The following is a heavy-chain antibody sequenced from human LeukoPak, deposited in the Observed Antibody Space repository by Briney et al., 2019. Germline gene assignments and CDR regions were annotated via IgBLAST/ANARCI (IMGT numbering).Heavy chain of an antibody. CDR3: AKFIRDYDFWSGSYRAQWFDP. CDR1: GFTFSSYA. D-gene: IGHD3-3*01. J-gene: IGHJ5*02. Sequence: PGGSLRLSCAASGFTFSSYAMSWVRQAKGKGLEWGSNISGSGAETYYADSVTGRFTISRENSKDTLYLQMSSLRAEDRAVYYCAKFIRDYDFWSGSYRAQWFDPWGQGTLVTVSS. V-gene: IGHV3-23*01. CDR2: ISGSGAET.